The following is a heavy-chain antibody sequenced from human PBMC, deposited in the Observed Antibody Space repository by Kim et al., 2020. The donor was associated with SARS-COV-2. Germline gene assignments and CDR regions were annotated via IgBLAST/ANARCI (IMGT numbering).Heavy chain of an antibody. CDR1: GFTVSSNY. CDR3: ARARRYCSSTSCSSGGMDV. D-gene: IGHD2-2*01. J-gene: IGHJ6*02. Sequence: GGSLRLSCAASGFTVSSNYMSWVRQAPGKGLEWVSVIYSGGSTYYADSVKGRFTISRDNSKNTLYLQMNSLRAEDTAVYYCARARRYCSSTSCSSGGMDVWGQGTTVTVSS. CDR2: IYSGGST. V-gene: IGHV3-53*01.